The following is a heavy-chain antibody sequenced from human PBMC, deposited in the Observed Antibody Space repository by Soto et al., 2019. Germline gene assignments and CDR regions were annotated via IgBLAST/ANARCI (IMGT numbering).Heavy chain of an antibody. CDR2: MNPNSGNT. D-gene: IGHD3-3*01. V-gene: IGHV1-8*01. CDR1: GYTFTSYD. Sequence: ASVKVSCKASGYTFTSYDINWVRQATGQGLEWMGWMNPNSGNTGYAQKFQGRVTMTRNTSISTAYMELSSLRSEDTAVYYCARGGDDFWSGELYYYYMEVWGKGTTVTVSS. J-gene: IGHJ6*03. CDR3: ARGGDDFWSGELYYYYMEV.